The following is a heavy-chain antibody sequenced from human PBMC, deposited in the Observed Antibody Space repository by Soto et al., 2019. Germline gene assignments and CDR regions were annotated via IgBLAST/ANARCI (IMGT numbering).Heavy chain of an antibody. CDR1: GFTFSSNA. D-gene: IGHD3-10*01. CDR3: ARNSAGNYGIDY. Sequence: EVQLLESGGDLVQPGGSLRLSCAASGFTFSSNAMSWVRQAPGKGLEWVSSISSSSSYIYYAESVKGRFTISRDNAKNSLYLQMNSLRAEDTAVYYCARNSAGNYGIDYWGQGTLVTVSS. V-gene: IGHV3-21*01. CDR2: ISSSSSYI. J-gene: IGHJ4*02.